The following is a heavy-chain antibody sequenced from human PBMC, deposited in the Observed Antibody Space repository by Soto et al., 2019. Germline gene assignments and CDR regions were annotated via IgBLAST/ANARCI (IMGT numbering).Heavy chain of an antibody. D-gene: IGHD3-22*01. V-gene: IGHV4-34*01. CDR2: INHSGST. J-gene: IGHJ5*02. CDR1: GGSFSGYY. CDR3: ARLGGYYHSLDT. Sequence: PSETLSLTCAVYGGSFSGYYWTWIRQPPGTGLEWIGEINHSGSTNYNPSLKSRVTISVDTSKNQFSLKLTSVTAADTAVYYCARLGGYYHSLDTWGQGTLVTXSS.